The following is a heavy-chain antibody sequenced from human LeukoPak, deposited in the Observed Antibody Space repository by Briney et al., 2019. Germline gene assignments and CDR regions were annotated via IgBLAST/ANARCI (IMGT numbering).Heavy chain of an antibody. D-gene: IGHD4-17*01. CDR3: ARSDYGDYVGYFDY. CDR1: GFTFSSYS. J-gene: IGHJ4*02. V-gene: IGHV3-21*01. Sequence: GGSLRLSCAASGFTFSSYSMNSVRQAPGKGLEWVSSISSSSSYIYYADSVKGRFTISRDNAKNSLYLQMNSLRAEDTTVYYCARSDYGDYVGYFDYWGQGTLVTVSS. CDR2: ISSSSSYI.